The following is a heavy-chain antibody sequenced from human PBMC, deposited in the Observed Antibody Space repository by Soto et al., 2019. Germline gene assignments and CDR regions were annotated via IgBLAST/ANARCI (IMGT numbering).Heavy chain of an antibody. Sequence: GGSLRLSCAASGFTFSSYDMHWVRQATGKGLEWVSAIGTAGDTYYPGSVKGRFTISRENAKNSLYLQMNSLRAGDTAVYYCARGRGRPYYGMDVWGQGTTVTVSS. CDR3: ARGRGRPYYGMDV. D-gene: IGHD3-10*01. V-gene: IGHV3-13*01. CDR2: IGTAGDT. J-gene: IGHJ6*02. CDR1: GFTFSSYD.